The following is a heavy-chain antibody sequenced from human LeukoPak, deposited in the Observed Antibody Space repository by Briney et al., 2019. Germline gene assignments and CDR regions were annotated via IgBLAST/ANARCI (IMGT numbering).Heavy chain of an antibody. J-gene: IGHJ4*02. D-gene: IGHD3-22*01. Sequence: ASVKVSCKASVYTFIGYYMHWVRQAPGQGLEWMGWMNPNSGGTNYAQKFQGRVTMTTDTSISTAYMELSRLRSDDTAVYYCARDSASSGRGDYWGQGTLVIVSS. V-gene: IGHV1-2*02. CDR3: ARDSASSGRGDY. CDR1: VYTFIGYY. CDR2: MNPNSGGT.